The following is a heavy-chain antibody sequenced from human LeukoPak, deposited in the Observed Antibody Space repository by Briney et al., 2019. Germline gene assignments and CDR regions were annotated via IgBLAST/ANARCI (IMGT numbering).Heavy chain of an antibody. J-gene: IGHJ4*02. V-gene: IGHV1-2*02. CDR1: GYTFTDYY. CDR2: INPSSGGT. Sequence: ASVKVSCKTSGYTFTDYYMHWVRQAPGQGLEWMGWINPSSGGTNYAQKFQGRVTMTRDTSISTAYMELSGLTSDDTAVYYCARCRYTYGYWDNWGQGTLVTVSS. CDR3: ARCRYTYGYWDN. D-gene: IGHD5-18*01.